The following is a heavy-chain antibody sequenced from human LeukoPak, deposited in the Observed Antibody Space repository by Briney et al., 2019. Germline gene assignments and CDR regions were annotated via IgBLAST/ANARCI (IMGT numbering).Heavy chain of an antibody. J-gene: IGHJ3*02. CDR2: IRGNSGTT. CDR1: GFTFSSYW. D-gene: IGHD1-26*01. CDR3: AKDRLSGSYYDGAFDI. V-gene: IGHV3-23*01. Sequence: GGSLRLSCAASGFTFSSYWMHWVRQAPGKGLVWVSVIRGNSGTTYYADSVKGCFTNSRDNSKNPLYLQMNSLRAEDTAVYYCAKDRLSGSYYDGAFDIWGQGTMVTVSS.